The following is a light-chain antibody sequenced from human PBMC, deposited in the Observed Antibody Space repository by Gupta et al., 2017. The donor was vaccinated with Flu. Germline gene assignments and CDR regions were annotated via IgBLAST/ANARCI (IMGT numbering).Light chain of an antibody. CDR3: CAYRDSVNLV. Sequence: QSALTQPASVSGSPGQSITISCTGTSTDIGSYDYVSWYQQHPAKAPNLIIFEVSHRSAGISSRFSGSKAANTASLTISVLQAEDAADYYCCAYRDSVNLVFGTGTRVNV. J-gene: IGLJ1*01. V-gene: IGLV2-14*01. CDR2: EVS. CDR1: STDIGSYDY.